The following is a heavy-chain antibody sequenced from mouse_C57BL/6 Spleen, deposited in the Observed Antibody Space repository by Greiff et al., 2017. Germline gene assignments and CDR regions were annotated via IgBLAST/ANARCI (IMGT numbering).Heavy chain of an antibody. CDR2: IDPSDSET. CDR3: ARVYYDYEYFDY. J-gene: IGHJ2*01. V-gene: IGHV1-52*01. D-gene: IGHD2-4*01. Sequence: VQLQQPGAELVRPGSSVKLSCKASGYTFTSYWMHWVKQRPIQGLEWIGNIDPSDSETHYNQKFKDKATLTVDKSSSTSYMQLSSLTSEDSAVYYCARVYYDYEYFDYWGQGTTLTVSS. CDR1: GYTFTSYW.